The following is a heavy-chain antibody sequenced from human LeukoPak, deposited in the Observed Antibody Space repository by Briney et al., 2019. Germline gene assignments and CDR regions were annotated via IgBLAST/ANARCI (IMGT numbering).Heavy chain of an antibody. CDR1: GFTFSSYW. V-gene: IGHV3-74*01. CDR2: INSDGSST. Sequence: PGGSLRLSCAASGFTFSSYWRHWVRQAPGKGLVWVSRINSDGSSTSYADSVKGRFTISRDNAKNTLYLQMNSLRAEDTAVYYCARDPDDSRAFDIWGQGTMVTVSS. J-gene: IGHJ3*02. CDR3: ARDPDDSRAFDI. D-gene: IGHD3-22*01.